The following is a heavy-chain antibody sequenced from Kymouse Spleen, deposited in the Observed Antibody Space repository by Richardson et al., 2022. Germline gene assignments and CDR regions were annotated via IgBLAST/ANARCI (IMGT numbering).Heavy chain of an antibody. D-gene: IGHD4-23*01. CDR1: GFTFSSYG. V-gene: IGHV3-30*18. CDR2: ISYDGSNK. Sequence: QVQLVESGGGVVQPGRSLRLSCAASGFTFSSYGMHWVRQAPGKGLEWVAVISYDGSNKYYADSVKGRFTISRDNSKNTLYLQMNSLRAEDTAVYYCAKDSSDYGGNSYFDYWGQGTLVTVSS. J-gene: IGHJ4*02. CDR3: AKDSSDYGGNSYFDY.